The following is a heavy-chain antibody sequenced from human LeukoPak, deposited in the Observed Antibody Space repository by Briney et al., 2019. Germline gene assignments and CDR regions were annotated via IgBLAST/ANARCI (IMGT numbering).Heavy chain of an antibody. CDR2: IRGKAYGGTT. J-gene: IGHJ6*02. D-gene: IGHD3-3*01. V-gene: IGHV3-49*03. Sequence: GGSLRLSCTASGFTFGDYAMSWFRQAPGKGLEWVGFIRGKAYGGTTEYAASVKGRFTISRDDSKSIAYLQMNSLKTEDTAVYYCTRASSSYDFWSGYYNYYYYGMDVWGQGTTVTVSS. CDR1: GFTFGDYA. CDR3: TRASSSYDFWSGYYNYYYYGMDV.